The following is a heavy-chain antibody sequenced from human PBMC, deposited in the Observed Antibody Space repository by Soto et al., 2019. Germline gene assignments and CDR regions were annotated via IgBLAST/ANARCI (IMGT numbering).Heavy chain of an antibody. V-gene: IGHV1-18*01. J-gene: IGHJ6*02. CDR2: ISAYNGNT. Sequence: ASVKVSCKASGYTFTSYGISWARQAPGQGLEWMGWISAYNGNTNYAQKLQGRVTMTTDTSTSTAYMELRSLRSDDTAVYYCARVPSQQTTVTTHYYYYYGMDVWGQGTTVTVSS. D-gene: IGHD4-4*01. CDR1: GYTFTSYG. CDR3: ARVPSQQTTVTTHYYYYYGMDV.